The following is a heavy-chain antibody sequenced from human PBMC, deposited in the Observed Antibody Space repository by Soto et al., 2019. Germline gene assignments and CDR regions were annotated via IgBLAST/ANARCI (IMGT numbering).Heavy chain of an antibody. Sequence: SETLSLTCAVYGGSFSGYYWSWIRQPPGKGLEWIGEINHSGSTNYNPSLKSRVNISVDTSKNQFSLQLSSVTAADTAVYYCARPGSYLTTDFDYWGQRTLVTVSS. CDR2: INHSGST. CDR3: ARPGSYLTTDFDY. J-gene: IGHJ4*02. D-gene: IGHD1-26*01. V-gene: IGHV4-34*01. CDR1: GGSFSGYY.